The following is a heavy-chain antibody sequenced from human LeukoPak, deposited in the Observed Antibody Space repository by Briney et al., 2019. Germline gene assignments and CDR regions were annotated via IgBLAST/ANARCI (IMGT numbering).Heavy chain of an antibody. V-gene: IGHV3-30*18. CDR1: GFTLSSYG. D-gene: IGHD3-22*01. CDR3: AKDCCNFDYYDSSGYLHY. Sequence: GGSLRLSCAASGFTLSSYGMHWVRQAPGKGLEWVAVISYDGSNKYYADSVKGRFTISRDNSKNTLYLQMNSLRAEDTAVYYCAKDCCNFDYYDSSGYLHYWGQGTLVTVSS. J-gene: IGHJ4*02. CDR2: ISYDGSNK.